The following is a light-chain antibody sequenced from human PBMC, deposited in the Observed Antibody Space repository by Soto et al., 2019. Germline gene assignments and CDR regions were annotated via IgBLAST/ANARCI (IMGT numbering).Light chain of an antibody. J-gene: IGKJ1*01. Sequence: EMVMTQSPATLSVSPGERATLSCRASQSVSSNLAWYQQKPGQAPRLLIYGASTRATGFPARFSGSGSGTEFTLTISSLQSEDFAVYHCQQYNNWPRTFGQGTKV. V-gene: IGKV3-15*01. CDR2: GAS. CDR3: QQYNNWPRT. CDR1: QSVSSN.